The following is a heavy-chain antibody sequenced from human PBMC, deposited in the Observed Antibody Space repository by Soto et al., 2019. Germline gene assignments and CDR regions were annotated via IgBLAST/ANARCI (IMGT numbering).Heavy chain of an antibody. J-gene: IGHJ6*02. CDR1: GGTFSSYA. V-gene: IGHV1-69*13. Sequence: SVKVSCKASGGTFSSYAISWVRQAPGQGLEWMGGIIPIFGTANYAQKFQGRVTITADESTSTAYMELSSLRSEDTAVYYCARRDYGDHTRYYYYYGMDVWGQGTTVTVSS. CDR3: ARRDYGDHTRYYYYYGMDV. CDR2: IIPIFGTA. D-gene: IGHD4-17*01.